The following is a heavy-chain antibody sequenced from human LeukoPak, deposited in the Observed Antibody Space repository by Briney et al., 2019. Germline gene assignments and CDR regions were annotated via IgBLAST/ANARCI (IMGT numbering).Heavy chain of an antibody. CDR1: GFTFSSYA. D-gene: IGHD2-2*01. CDR3: AKDGSSTSQRPWYFDY. CDR2: ISGSGGST. Sequence: GGSLRLSCAASGFTFSSYAMSWVRQAPGKGLEWVSAISGSGGSTYYADSVKSRFTISRDNSKNTLYLQMNSLRAEDTAVYYCAKDGSSTSQRPWYFDYWGQGTLVTVSS. J-gene: IGHJ4*02. V-gene: IGHV3-23*01.